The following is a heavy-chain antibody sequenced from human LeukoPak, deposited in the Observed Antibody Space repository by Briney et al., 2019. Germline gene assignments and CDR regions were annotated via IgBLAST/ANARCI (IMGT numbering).Heavy chain of an antibody. Sequence: SGTLSLTCAVSGGSINSSNWWSWVRQPPGKGLEWIGEIFHSATTNYNPSLKSRVTISVDKSKNHFSLKLSSVTAADTAVYYCARAPYYDSSGYHSAYFEYWGQGTLVTVSS. D-gene: IGHD3-22*01. CDR1: GGSINSSNW. J-gene: IGHJ4*02. V-gene: IGHV4-4*02. CDR3: ARAPYYDSSGYHSAYFEY. CDR2: IFHSATT.